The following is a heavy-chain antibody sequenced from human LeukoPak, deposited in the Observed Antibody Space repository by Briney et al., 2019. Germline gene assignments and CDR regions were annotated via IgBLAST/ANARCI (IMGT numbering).Heavy chain of an antibody. J-gene: IGHJ4*02. D-gene: IGHD3-9*01. Sequence: GGSLRLSCAASGFTFSSYGMHRVRPAPGKGLEWVAVISYDGSNKYYADSVKGRFTISRDNYKNTLYLQMNSLRAEDTAVYYCATLGVPSTGSFDYWGQGTLVTVSS. CDR1: GFTFSSYG. CDR3: ATLGVPSTGSFDY. V-gene: IGHV3-30*03. CDR2: ISYDGSNK.